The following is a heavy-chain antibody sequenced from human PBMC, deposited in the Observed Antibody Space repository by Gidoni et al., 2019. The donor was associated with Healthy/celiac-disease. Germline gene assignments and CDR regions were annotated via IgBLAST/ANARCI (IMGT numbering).Heavy chain of an antibody. D-gene: IGHD3-10*01. J-gene: IGHJ4*02. CDR2: INHSGST. CDR1: GGSLSGYY. V-gene: IGHV4-34*01. CDR3: ARGPLGFGEND. Sequence: QVQLQQWGAGLLKPSETLSLTCAVYGGSLSGYYWSWIRQPPGKGLEWIGEINHSGSTNYNPSLKSRVTISVDTSKNQFSLKLSSVTAADTAVYYCARGPLGFGENDWGQGTLVTVSS.